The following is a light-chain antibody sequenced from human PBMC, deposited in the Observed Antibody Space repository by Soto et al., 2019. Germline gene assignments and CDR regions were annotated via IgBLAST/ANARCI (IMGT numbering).Light chain of an antibody. V-gene: IGKV3-15*01. J-gene: IGKJ4*01. CDR3: QQYYKWPLT. CDR2: DAS. Sequence: DKVMTQSPATLTLSPGERVTLSCWASQSVFSNLAWYQQKPGQTPRLLIYDASTRAAGIPARMSGSGSGTEFTLTISSLQSEDFTVYYCQQYYKWPLTFGGGTKVDIK. CDR1: QSVFSN.